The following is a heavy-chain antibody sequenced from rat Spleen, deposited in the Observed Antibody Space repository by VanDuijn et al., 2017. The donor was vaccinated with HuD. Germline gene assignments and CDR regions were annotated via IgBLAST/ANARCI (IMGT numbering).Heavy chain of an antibody. Sequence: EVQLVESWGGLVQPGRSLKLSCVASGFTFNDYWMTWIRQAPGKGLEWIASITHTDGNTYYADSVKGRFTISRDNSIKTAYLQVNSLRSEDTATYYCAVAGYGYWGQGVMVTVSS. CDR1: GFTFNDYW. CDR3: AVAGYGY. D-gene: IGHD4-3*01. V-gene: IGHV5-31*01. J-gene: IGHJ2*01. CDR2: ITHTDGNT.